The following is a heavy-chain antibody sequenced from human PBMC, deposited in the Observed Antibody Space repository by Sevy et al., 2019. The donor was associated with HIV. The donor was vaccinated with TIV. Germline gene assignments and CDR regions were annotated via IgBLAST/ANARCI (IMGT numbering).Heavy chain of an antibody. J-gene: IGHJ4*02. CDR2: IWYDGSNK. CDR1: GFTFSSYS. D-gene: IGHD3-10*01. Sequence: GGSLRLSCAASGFTFSSYSIHWVHQAPGKGLEWVAVIWYDGSNKYYADSVKGRFTISRDNSRNTVYLQMNSLRAEDTAVYYCATTRGSGTYWRVFDYWGQGTLVTVSS. CDR3: ATTRGSGTYWRVFDY. V-gene: IGHV3-33*01.